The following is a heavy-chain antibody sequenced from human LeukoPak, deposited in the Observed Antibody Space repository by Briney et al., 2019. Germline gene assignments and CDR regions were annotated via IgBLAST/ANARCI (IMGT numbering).Heavy chain of an antibody. Sequence: GGSLRLSCAASGFTLDDYAMHWVRQAPGKGLEWVSGISWNSGSIGYADSVKGRFTISRDNAKNSLYLQMNSLRAEDTALYYCAKDSRGYSYGYPIDFWGQGTLVTVSS. D-gene: IGHD5-18*01. CDR2: ISWNSGSI. J-gene: IGHJ4*02. CDR3: AKDSRGYSYGYPIDF. V-gene: IGHV3-9*01. CDR1: GFTLDDYA.